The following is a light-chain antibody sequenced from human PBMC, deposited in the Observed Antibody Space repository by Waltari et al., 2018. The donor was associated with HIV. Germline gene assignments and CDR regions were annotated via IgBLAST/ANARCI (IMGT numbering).Light chain of an antibody. CDR2: RNN. J-gene: IGLJ3*02. Sequence: QSVLTQPPSASGTPGQRVTISCSGRSYTIGSTYIYWYQQLPGTAPKLLIYRNNQRPSGVPDRFSGSKSGTSASLAISGLRSEDEADYSCAAWDDSLSGWVFGGGTKLTVL. CDR1: SYTIGSTY. V-gene: IGLV1-47*01. CDR3: AAWDDSLSGWV.